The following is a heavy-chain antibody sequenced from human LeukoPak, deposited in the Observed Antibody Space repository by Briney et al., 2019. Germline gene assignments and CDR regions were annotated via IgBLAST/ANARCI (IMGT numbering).Heavy chain of an antibody. Sequence: TGGSLRLSCTVSGFTVSSNSMSWVRQAPGKGLEWVSFIYSDNTHYSDSVKGRFTISRDNSKNTLYLQMNSLRAEDTAVYYCARHGYNSLSYFDYWGQGTLVTVSS. CDR3: ARHGYNSLSYFDY. CDR2: IYSDNT. J-gene: IGHJ4*02. CDR1: GFTVSSNS. D-gene: IGHD5-24*01. V-gene: IGHV3-66*04.